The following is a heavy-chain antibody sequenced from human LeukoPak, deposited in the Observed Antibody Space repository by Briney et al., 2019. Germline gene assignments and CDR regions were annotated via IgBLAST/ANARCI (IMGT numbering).Heavy chain of an antibody. CDR1: GFTFSGSA. J-gene: IGHJ3*02. V-gene: IGHV3-73*01. CDR3: TRHRTMYYYDPTDAFDI. D-gene: IGHD3-22*01. CDR2: IRSKANSYAT. Sequence: AGGSLRLSCAASGFTFSGSAMHWVRQASGKGLEWVGRIRSKANSYATAYAASVKGRFTISRDDSKNTAYLQMNSLKTEDTAVYYCTRHRTMYYYDPTDAFDIWGQGTMVTVPS.